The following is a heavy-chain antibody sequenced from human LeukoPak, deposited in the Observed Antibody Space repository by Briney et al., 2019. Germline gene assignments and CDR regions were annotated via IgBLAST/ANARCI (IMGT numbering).Heavy chain of an antibody. D-gene: IGHD2-2*01. CDR3: ARDQDIVVVPAARIDY. Sequence: GGSLRLSCAASGFTFSSYSMNWVRQAPGKGLEWVSSISSSSSYIYYADSVKGRFTISRDNAKNSLYLQMNSLRAEDTAVYYCARDQDIVVVPAARIDYWGQGALVTVSS. J-gene: IGHJ4*02. CDR2: ISSSSSYI. CDR1: GFTFSSYS. V-gene: IGHV3-21*01.